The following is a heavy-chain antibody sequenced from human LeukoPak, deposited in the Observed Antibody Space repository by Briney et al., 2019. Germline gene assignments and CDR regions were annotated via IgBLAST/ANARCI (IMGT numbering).Heavy chain of an antibody. V-gene: IGHV4-38-2*02. D-gene: IGHD6-13*01. CDR1: GYSISIGDY. J-gene: IGHJ4*02. CDR2: IHHSGRS. CDR3: ARDGDSSSWGWYYFDY. Sequence: SETLSHACCVYGYSISIGDYGGWIRKPPGQGLEWIGNIHHSGRSYYNPSLNSRDNVSVDTSKNQFSLKLSSVTAADTAVYYCARDGDSSSWGWYYFDYWGQGTLVTVSS.